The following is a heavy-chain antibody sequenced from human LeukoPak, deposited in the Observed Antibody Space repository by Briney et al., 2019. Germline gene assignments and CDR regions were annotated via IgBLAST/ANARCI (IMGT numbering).Heavy chain of an antibody. CDR1: GGSISSSSYY. J-gene: IGHJ4*02. V-gene: IGHV4-39*01. CDR2: IYYSGST. D-gene: IGHD1-1*01. CDR3: ARSMYNWKEYFDY. Sequence: SETLSLTCTVSGGSISSSSYYWGWIRQPPGKGLEWIGSIYYSGSTYYNPSLKSRVTISVGTSKNQFSLKLSSVTAADTAVYYCARSMYNWKEYFDYWGQGTLVTVSS.